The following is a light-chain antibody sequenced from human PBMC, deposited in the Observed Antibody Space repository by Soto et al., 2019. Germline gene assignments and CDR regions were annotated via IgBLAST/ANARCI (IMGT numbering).Light chain of an antibody. CDR2: DNN. CDR3: ATWDGSLPAEV. CDR1: SSNIGNNY. V-gene: IGLV1-51*01. Sequence: QSVLTQPPSVSAAPGQTVTISCSGSSSNIGNNYVSWYQQLPGTAPTLLIYDNNKRPSGIPDRFSGSKSGTSGTLDITGLQTGDEADYYCATWDGSLPAEVFGGGTKLTVL. J-gene: IGLJ2*01.